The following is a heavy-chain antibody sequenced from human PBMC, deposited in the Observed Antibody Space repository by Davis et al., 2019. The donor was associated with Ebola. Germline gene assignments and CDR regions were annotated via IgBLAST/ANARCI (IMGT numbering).Heavy chain of an antibody. CDR3: ARLTVGATFDWFDP. V-gene: IGHV4-39*07. D-gene: IGHD1-26*01. CDR1: GGSVSSGSYY. Sequence: MPGGSLRLSCTVSGGSVSSGSYYWSWIRQPPGKGLEWIGNIYSSGSTYYNPSLKSRVTISVDTSKNQFSLKLSSVTAADTAVYYCARLTVGATFDWFDPWGQGTLVTVSS. J-gene: IGHJ5*02. CDR2: IYSSGST.